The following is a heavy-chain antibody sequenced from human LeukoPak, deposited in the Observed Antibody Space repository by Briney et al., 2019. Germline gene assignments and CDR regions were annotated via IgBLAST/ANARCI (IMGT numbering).Heavy chain of an antibody. CDR3: ARDGHRRYYYESSGYYRGDY. CDR2: ISGYNGNA. Sequence: ASVKVSCKASGYIFNNYGISWVRQAPGQGLEWMGWISGYNGNAKYAQKVQGRVTMTTDISTSTAYMELRSLRADGTAVYYCARDGHRRYYYESSGYYRGDYWGQGTLVTVSS. V-gene: IGHV1-18*01. D-gene: IGHD3-22*01. CDR1: GYIFNNYG. J-gene: IGHJ4*02.